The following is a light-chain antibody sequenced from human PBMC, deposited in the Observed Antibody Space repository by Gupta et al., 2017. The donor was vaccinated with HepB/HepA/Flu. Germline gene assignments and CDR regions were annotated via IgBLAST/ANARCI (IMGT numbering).Light chain of an antibody. Sequence: QSVLTQPPSVSGAPGQRVTISCTGNNSNIGAGYDVHWYQQLPRTPPKLVIHSNSNRPSGVPDRFSGSKSGTSASLAITGLQAEDEADFDCQSYDSSLSDVVFGGGTKLTVL. V-gene: IGLV1-40*01. CDR3: QSYDSSLSDVV. J-gene: IGLJ2*01. CDR2: SNS. CDR1: NSNIGAGYD.